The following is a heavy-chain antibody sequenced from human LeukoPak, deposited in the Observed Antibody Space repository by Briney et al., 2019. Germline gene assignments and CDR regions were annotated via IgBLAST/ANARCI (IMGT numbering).Heavy chain of an antibody. V-gene: IGHV3-9*01. J-gene: IGHJ6*02. CDR1: GFTFDDYA. CDR3: AKDGPVGEQWLDGEHYYYYGMDV. Sequence: PGGSLRLSCAASGFTFDDYAMHWVRQAPGKGLEWVSGISWNSGSIGYADSVKGRFTISRDNAKNSLYLQMNSLRAEDTALYYCAKDGPVGEQWLDGEHYYYYGMDVWGQGTTVTVSS. D-gene: IGHD6-19*01. CDR2: ISWNSGSI.